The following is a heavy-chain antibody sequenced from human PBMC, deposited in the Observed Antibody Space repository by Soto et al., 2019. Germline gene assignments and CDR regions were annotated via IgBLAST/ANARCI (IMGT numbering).Heavy chain of an antibody. J-gene: IGHJ4*02. CDR3: AGLVPYVSSGYHLNY. D-gene: IGHD3-22*01. V-gene: IGHV4-30-2*01. Sequence: PSETLSLTCAVSGGSISSGGYSWSWIRQPPGKGLEWIGYIYHSGSTYYNPSLGGRVSISVDTSKNQFSLKLNSVTAADTAVFYCAGLVPYVSSGYHLNYLGKGTLVTVSS. CDR1: GGSISSGGYS. CDR2: IYHSGST.